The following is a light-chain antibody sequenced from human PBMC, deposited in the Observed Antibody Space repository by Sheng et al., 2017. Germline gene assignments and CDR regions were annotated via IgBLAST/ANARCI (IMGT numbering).Light chain of an antibody. V-gene: IGKV1-39*01. Sequence: DIQMTQSPSSLSASVGDRVTITCRASQSISIYLNWYQQKPGKAPKVLVYASSYLQSGVPSRFSGSGSGTDFTLTISSLQFEDFATYYCQQSYSLPRTFGHGPRWKSN. CDR1: QSISIY. J-gene: IGKJ1*01. CDR3: QQSYSLPRT. CDR2: ASS.